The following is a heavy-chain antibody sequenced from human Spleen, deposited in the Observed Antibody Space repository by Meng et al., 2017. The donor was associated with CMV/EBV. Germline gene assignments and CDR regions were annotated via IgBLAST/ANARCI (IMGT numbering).Heavy chain of an antibody. CDR2: VVPIFGTA. J-gene: IGHJ6*02. V-gene: IGHV1-69*05. CDR1: GGTFSDHA. CDR3: ARASNFYYAMDL. Sequence: SVKVSCKASGGTFSDHAVSWVRQAPGQGLEWMVGVVPIFGTASFAQKFQGRVTVTTDESMTTAYMEVSSLTSEDTAVYYCARASNFYYAMDLWGQGTTVTVSS.